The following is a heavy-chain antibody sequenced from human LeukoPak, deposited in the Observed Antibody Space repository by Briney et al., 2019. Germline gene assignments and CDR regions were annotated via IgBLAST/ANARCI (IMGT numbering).Heavy chain of an antibody. V-gene: IGHV3-30*18. CDR2: MSHDGSNK. CDR3: AKKSGVYCSGGSCYLDH. CDR1: GFTVSWYG. D-gene: IGHD2-15*01. Sequence: GGSLRLSCAASGFTVSWYGMHWVLQAPGKGLECVAVMSHDGSNKYYADSLKGRFTISRDNSKNTLYLQMNSLRAEDTAAYYYAKKSGVYCSGGSCYLDHWGQGTLVTDSS. J-gene: IGHJ4*02.